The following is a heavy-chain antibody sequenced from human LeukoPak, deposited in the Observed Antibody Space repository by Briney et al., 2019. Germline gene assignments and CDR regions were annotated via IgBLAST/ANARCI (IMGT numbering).Heavy chain of an antibody. CDR2: ISWNSGSI. Sequence: PGRSLRLSCAASGFTFEDYAMHWVRHAPGKGLEWVSGISWNSGSIGYADSVKGRFTISRDNAKNSLYLQMNSLRAEDTALYHCAKDITRDGDVVFDPWGQGTLVTVSS. V-gene: IGHV3-9*01. CDR1: GFTFEDYA. D-gene: IGHD2-21*01. J-gene: IGHJ5*02. CDR3: AKDITRDGDVVFDP.